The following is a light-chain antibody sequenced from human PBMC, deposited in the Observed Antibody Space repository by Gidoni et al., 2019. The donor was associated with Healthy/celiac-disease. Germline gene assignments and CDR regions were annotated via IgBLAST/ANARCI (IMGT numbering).Light chain of an antibody. Sequence: EFVLTQSPATLSLSPGARATLSCRASQSVSSYLAWYQQKPGQAPRLLIYDASNRATGIPARFSGSGSGTDFTLTISSLEPEDFAVYYCQQRSNWPPTFGGGTKVEIK. CDR3: QQRSNWPPT. CDR2: DAS. CDR1: QSVSSY. J-gene: IGKJ4*01. V-gene: IGKV3-11*01.